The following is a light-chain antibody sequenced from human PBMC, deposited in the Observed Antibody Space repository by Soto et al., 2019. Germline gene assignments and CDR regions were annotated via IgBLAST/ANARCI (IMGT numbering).Light chain of an antibody. V-gene: IGKV1-39*01. J-gene: IGKJ4*01. CDR1: QSIDTF. Sequence: DLQMTQSPFSLAASVGDRVTVSCRSSQSIDTFLNWYRHKPGKAPELLIFGASRLHSGVPSRFSGGGSGTEFTLTISSLQPEDFATYYCQQANSFPLTFGGGTKVEIK. CDR2: GAS. CDR3: QQANSFPLT.